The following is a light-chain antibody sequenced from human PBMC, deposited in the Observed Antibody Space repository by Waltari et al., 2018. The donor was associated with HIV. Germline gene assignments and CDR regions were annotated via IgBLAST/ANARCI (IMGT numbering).Light chain of an antibody. CDR3: QQWGT. CDR1: QSVSSSY. J-gene: IGKJ2*01. V-gene: IGKV3-20*01. Sequence: EVVLTQSPGTLSLSPGERVTLSCRASQSVSSSYLAWFQQKPGRVPRLLIYGASNRATGIPDRFSGSGSGTDFTLTISRLEPEDFAVYYCQQWGTFGQGTKLEIK. CDR2: GAS.